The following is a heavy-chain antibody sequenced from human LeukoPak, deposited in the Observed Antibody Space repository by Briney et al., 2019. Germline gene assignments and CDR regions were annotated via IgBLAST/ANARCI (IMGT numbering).Heavy chain of an antibody. J-gene: IGHJ4*02. V-gene: IGHV4-4*07. CDR3: AKGRSITGTTVLH. CDR2: IYTSGST. D-gene: IGHD1-7*01. CDR1: GGSISSYY. Sequence: KPSETLSLTCTVSGGSISSYYWSWIRQPAGKGLEWIGHIYTSGSTNYNPSLKSRVTMSVDTSKNQFSLKLNSVTAADTAVYYCAKGRSITGTTVLHWGQGTLVTVSS.